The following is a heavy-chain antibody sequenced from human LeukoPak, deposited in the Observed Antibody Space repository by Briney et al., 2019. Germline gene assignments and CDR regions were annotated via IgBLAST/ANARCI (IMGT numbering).Heavy chain of an antibody. Sequence: SETLSLTCAVYGGSFSGYYWSWIRQPPGTGLEWIGEINHSGSTNYNPSLKSRVTISVDTSKNQFSLKLSSVTAADTAVYYCARGWAYGPYFDYWGQGTLVTVSS. D-gene: IGHD3-10*01. CDR1: GGSFSGYY. J-gene: IGHJ4*02. CDR3: ARGWAYGPYFDY. CDR2: INHSGST. V-gene: IGHV4-34*01.